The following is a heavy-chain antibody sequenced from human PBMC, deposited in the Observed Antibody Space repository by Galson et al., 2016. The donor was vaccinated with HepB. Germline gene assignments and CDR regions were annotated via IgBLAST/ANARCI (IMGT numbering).Heavy chain of an antibody. D-gene: IGHD3-3*01. CDR2: MNPNSGNT. Sequence: SVKVSCKASGYTFTSYDINWVRQATGQGLERMGWMNPNSGNTGYAQKFQGRVTMTRNTSISTAYMELSSLRSEDTAVYYCAGGPIRFSEWLMLTADYYFDYWGQGTLVTVSS. CDR1: GYTFTSYD. V-gene: IGHV1-8*01. J-gene: IGHJ4*02. CDR3: AGGPIRFSEWLMLTADYYFDY.